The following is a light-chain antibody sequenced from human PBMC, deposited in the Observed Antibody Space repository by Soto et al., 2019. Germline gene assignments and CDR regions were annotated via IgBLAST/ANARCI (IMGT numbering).Light chain of an antibody. CDR2: AAS. Sequence: IRMTQSPSSLSASTGDRVTITCRASQGISSYLAWYQQKPGKAPKLLIYAASTLQSGVPSRFSGSGSGTDFTLTISSLQPEDVATYYCQKYNSALTFGGGTEVDIK. CDR3: QKYNSALT. CDR1: QGISSY. V-gene: IGKV1-27*01. J-gene: IGKJ4*01.